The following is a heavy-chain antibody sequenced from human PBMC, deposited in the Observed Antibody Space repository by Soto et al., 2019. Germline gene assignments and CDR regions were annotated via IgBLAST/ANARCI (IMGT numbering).Heavy chain of an antibody. J-gene: IGHJ4*02. CDR1: GGASSRYS. Sequence: SETLSLTCSFSGGASSRYSCSWIRQPAGKGLEWIGRVYSSGTTQYSPSLRSRVTMSLDTSTNQCSLTLNSVTAADTAVYYCARESGDNWAYEGYWGQGTRVTVSS. D-gene: IGHD1-20*01. V-gene: IGHV4-4*07. CDR3: ARESGDNWAYEGY. CDR2: VYSSGTT.